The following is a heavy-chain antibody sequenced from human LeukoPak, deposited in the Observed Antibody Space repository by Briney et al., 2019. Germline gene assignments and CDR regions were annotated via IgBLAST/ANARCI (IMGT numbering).Heavy chain of an antibody. CDR2: IYYSGST. J-gene: IGHJ3*02. CDR1: GGSVSSGSYY. V-gene: IGHV4-61*01. CDR3: GRAPRAAAGILGAFDI. Sequence: SETLSLTCTVSGGSVSSGSYYWSWIRQPPGKGLEWIGYIYYSGSTNYNPSLKSRVTISVDTSKNQFSLKLSSVTAADTAVYYCGRAPRAAAGILGAFDIWGQGTMVTVSS. D-gene: IGHD6-13*01.